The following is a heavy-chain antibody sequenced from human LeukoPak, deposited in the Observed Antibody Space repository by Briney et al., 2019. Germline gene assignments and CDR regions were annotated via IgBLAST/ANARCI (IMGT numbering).Heavy chain of an antibody. Sequence: GGSLRLSCAASGFTFSSYTMSWVRQAPGKGLEWVSTITTGDGNTYYADSVKGRFTVSRDNSKNTLYLQMNSLRAEDTAVYYCAKDGGLWVSAHWGDSWGRGTLVTVSS. V-gene: IGHV3-23*01. J-gene: IGHJ4*02. CDR3: AKDGGLWVSAHWGDS. CDR2: ITTGDGNT. CDR1: GFTFSSYT. D-gene: IGHD7-27*01.